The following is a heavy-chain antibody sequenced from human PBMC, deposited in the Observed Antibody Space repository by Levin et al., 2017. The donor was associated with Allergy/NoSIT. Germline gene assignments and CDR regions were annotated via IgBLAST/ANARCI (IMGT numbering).Heavy chain of an antibody. J-gene: IGHJ3*02. D-gene: IGHD2-2*02. CDR3: ARDYCSSTSCYIDAFDI. V-gene: IGHV3-33*01. Sequence: GESLKISCAASGFTFSSYGMHWVRQAPGKGLEWVAVIWYDGSNKYYADSVKGRLTISRDNSKNTLYLQMNSLRAEDTAVYYCARDYCSSTSCYIDAFDIWGQGTMVTVSS. CDR2: IWYDGSNK. CDR1: GFTFSSYG.